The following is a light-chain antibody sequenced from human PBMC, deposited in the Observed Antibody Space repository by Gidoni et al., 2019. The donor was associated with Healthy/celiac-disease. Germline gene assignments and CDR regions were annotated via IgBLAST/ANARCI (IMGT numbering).Light chain of an antibody. J-gene: IGKJ2*01. CDR2: DAS. CDR3: QQYGSSPYT. Sequence: EIVLTQSPATLSLSPGERATLSCGASQIVSSSYLAWYQQKPGLAPRLLIYDASSRATGIPDRFSPSGSGTDFTLTISRLEPEDFAVYYCQQYGSSPYTFGQXTKLEIK. V-gene: IGKV3D-20*01. CDR1: QIVSSSY.